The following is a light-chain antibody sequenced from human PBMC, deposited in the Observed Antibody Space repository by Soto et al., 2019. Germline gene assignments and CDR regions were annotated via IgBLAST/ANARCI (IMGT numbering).Light chain of an antibody. CDR3: QQYQSYFRT. Sequence: DIQMTQSPSTLSASVGDRVTITCRASQSIRSWLAWYQQKPGKAPKLLMYKASNLESGVPSRFRGSGSGTEFTLTISSLQPEDSATYYCQQYQSYFRTFGQGTKVDNK. CDR2: KAS. V-gene: IGKV1-5*03. CDR1: QSIRSW. J-gene: IGKJ1*01.